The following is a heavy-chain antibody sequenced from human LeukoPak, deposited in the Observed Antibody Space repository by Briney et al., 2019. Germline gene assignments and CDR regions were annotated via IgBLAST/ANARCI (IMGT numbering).Heavy chain of an antibody. Sequence: PGGSLRLSCAASGFTFSSYAMSWVRQAPGKGLEWVSAISGSGGSTYYADSVKGRFTISRDNSKNTLYLQMNSLRAEDTAVYYCATTLPDIVATMGRNLFDPWGQGTLVTVSS. CDR3: ATTLPDIVATMGRNLFDP. CDR1: GFTFSSYA. D-gene: IGHD5-12*01. CDR2: ISGSGGST. J-gene: IGHJ5*02. V-gene: IGHV3-23*01.